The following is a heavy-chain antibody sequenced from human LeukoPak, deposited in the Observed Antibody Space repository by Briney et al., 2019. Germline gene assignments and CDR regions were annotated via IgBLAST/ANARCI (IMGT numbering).Heavy chain of an antibody. CDR3: ARVIAAAGIDYFDY. CDR2: INPNSGGT. J-gene: IGHJ4*02. CDR1: GYTFTGYY. Sequence: GASVKVSCKASGYTFTGYYMHWVRQAPGQGLGWMGWINPNSGGTNYAQKLQGWVTMTRDTSISTAYMELSRLRADDTAVYYCARVIAAAGIDYFDYWGQGPLVTVPS. D-gene: IGHD6-13*01. V-gene: IGHV1-2*04.